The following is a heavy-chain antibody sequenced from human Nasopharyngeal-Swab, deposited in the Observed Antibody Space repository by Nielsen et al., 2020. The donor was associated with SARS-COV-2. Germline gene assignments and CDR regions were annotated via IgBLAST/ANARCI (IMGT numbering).Heavy chain of an antibody. Sequence: WVRQAPGQGLEWMGWMNPNSGNTGYAQKFQGRVTITRDMSTSTAYMELSSLRSEDTAVYYCATDSSGYHDAFDIWGQGTMVTVSS. CDR2: MNPNSGNT. J-gene: IGHJ3*02. CDR3: ATDSSGYHDAFDI. D-gene: IGHD3-22*01. V-gene: IGHV1-8*03.